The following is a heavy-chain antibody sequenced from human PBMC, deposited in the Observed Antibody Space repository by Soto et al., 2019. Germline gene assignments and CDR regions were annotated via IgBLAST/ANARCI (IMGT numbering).Heavy chain of an antibody. CDR1: GGSISSSNYY. V-gene: IGHV4-39*01. D-gene: IGHD1-26*01. CDR3: VSAAKWELLFDY. J-gene: IGHJ4*02. Sequence: SETLSLTCTVSGGSISSSNYYWAWIRQPPGKGLKWIGNIYYTEGTYYNPSLKSRVTISVDTSKNQVSLQLFSVTAADTAVYYCVSAAKWELLFDYWGQGTLVTVSS. CDR2: IYYTEGT.